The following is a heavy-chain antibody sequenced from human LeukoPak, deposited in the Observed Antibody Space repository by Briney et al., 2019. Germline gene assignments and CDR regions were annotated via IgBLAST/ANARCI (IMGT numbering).Heavy chain of an antibody. Sequence: PETLSLTCTVSGGSISSSSHYWGWIRQPPGKGLEWITSLHYSGSTYYNPSLKIRVTISVDTSKNQFSLKLSSVTAADTAVYYCARTYCSSSTCLQYYFDYWGQGTLVTVSS. CDR3: ARTYCSSSTCLQYYFDY. D-gene: IGHD2-2*01. CDR2: LHYSGST. V-gene: IGHV4-39*01. J-gene: IGHJ4*02. CDR1: GGSISSSSHY.